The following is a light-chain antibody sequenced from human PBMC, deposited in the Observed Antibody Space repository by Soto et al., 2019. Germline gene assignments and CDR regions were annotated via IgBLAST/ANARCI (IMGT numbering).Light chain of an antibody. J-gene: IGLJ1*01. V-gene: IGLV2-14*01. CDR2: DVS. CDR1: SSDVGGYNY. Sequence: QSVLTQPVSVSGSPGQSITISCTGTSSDVGGYNYISWYQQHPGKAPKLMIYDVSNRPSGVSNRFSGSKSGNTASLTISGLQAEDEADYYCSSYTSSSTSHVFGTGTQLTVL. CDR3: SSYTSSSTSHV.